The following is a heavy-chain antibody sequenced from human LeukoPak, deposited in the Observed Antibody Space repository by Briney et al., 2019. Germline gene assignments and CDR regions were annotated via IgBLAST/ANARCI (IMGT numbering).Heavy chain of an antibody. Sequence: SETLSLTCTVSGGSISSGSYYWSWIRQPAGKGLEWIGRIYTSGSTNYNPSLKSRVTMSVDTSKNQFSLKLSSVTAADTAVYYCARDRETIFGVVPYYYYYYMDVWGKGTTVTVSS. CDR1: GGSISSGSYY. D-gene: IGHD3-3*01. V-gene: IGHV4-61*02. CDR3: ARDRETIFGVVPYYYYYYMDV. J-gene: IGHJ6*03. CDR2: IYTSGST.